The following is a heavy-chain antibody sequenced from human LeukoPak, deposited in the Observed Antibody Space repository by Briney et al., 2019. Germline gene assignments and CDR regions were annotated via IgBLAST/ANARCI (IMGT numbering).Heavy chain of an antibody. D-gene: IGHD2-2*01. CDR1: GGSISSSSYY. CDR2: IYYSGST. J-gene: IGHJ5*02. CDR3: ARLYCSSTSCYRWWFDP. Sequence: SETLSLTCTVSGGSISSSSYYWGWIRQPPGKGLEWIGSIYYSGSTYYNPSLKSRVTISVDTSKNQFSLRLSPVTAADTAVYYCARLYCSSTSCYRWWFDPWGQGTLVIVSS. V-gene: IGHV4-39*01.